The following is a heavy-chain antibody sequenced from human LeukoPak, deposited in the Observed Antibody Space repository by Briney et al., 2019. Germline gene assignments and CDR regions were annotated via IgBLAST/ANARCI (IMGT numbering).Heavy chain of an antibody. J-gene: IGHJ4*02. V-gene: IGHV1-46*01. Sequence: ASVKVSCKASGYTFTSYAMNWVRQAPGQGLEWMGIINPSGGSTSYAQKFQGRVTMTRDTSTSIVYMELSSLRSEDTAVYYCAREYTTGWPFDYWGQGTLVTVSS. CDR3: AREYTTGWPFDY. D-gene: IGHD6-19*01. CDR2: INPSGGST. CDR1: GYTFTSYA.